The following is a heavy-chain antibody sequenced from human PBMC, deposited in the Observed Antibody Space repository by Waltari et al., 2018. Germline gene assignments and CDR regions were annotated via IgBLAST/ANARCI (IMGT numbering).Heavy chain of an antibody. CDR1: GYTFTSYA. CDR2: INAGNGNT. D-gene: IGHD2-8*02. CDR3: ASREDCTGGVCEH. Sequence: QVQLVQSGAEVKKPGASVKVSCKASGYTFTSYAMHWVRQSPGQRLEWMGWINAGNGNTKYSQKFQGRVTITRDTSANTAYMELSSLRSEDTAVYYCASREDCTGGVCEHWGQGTLVTVSS. V-gene: IGHV1-3*01. J-gene: IGHJ1*01.